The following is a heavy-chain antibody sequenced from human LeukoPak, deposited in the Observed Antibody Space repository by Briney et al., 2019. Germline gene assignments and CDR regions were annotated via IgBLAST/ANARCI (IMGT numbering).Heavy chain of an antibody. V-gene: IGHV3-21*01. J-gene: IGHJ5*02. CDR1: GFTFSSYS. Sequence: GGSLRLSCAASGFTFSSYSMNWVRQAPGKGLEWVSSISSSSSYIYYADSVKGRFTISRDNAKNSLSLQMNSLRAEDTAVYYCARARGVPSWFDPWGQGTLVTVSS. CDR2: ISSSSSYI. D-gene: IGHD3-10*01. CDR3: ARARGVPSWFDP.